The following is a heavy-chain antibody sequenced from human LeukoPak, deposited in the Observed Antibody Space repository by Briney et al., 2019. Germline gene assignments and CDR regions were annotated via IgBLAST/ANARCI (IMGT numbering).Heavy chain of an antibody. D-gene: IGHD2-2*01. V-gene: IGHV3-21*04. CDR3: ASIADCSSTSCYDY. Sequence: GGSLRLSCAASGFTFSSYSMNWVRQAPGKGLEWVSSISSSSSYIYYADSVKGRFTISRDNSKNTLYLQMNSLRAEDTAVYYCASIADCSSTSCYDYWGQGTLVTVSS. J-gene: IGHJ4*02. CDR1: GFTFSSYS. CDR2: ISSSSSYI.